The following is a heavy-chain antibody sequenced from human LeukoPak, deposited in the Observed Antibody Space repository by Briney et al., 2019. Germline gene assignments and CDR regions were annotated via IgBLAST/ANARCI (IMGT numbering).Heavy chain of an antibody. Sequence: SVKVSCKASGGTFSSYAISWVRQAPGQGLEWMGGIIPIFGTANYAQKFQGRVTITVDKSTSTAYMELSSLRSEDTAVYYCARMSDILTGYYGYWGQGILVTVSS. J-gene: IGHJ4*02. V-gene: IGHV1-69*06. CDR1: GGTFSSYA. D-gene: IGHD3-9*01. CDR3: ARMSDILTGYYGY. CDR2: IIPIFGTA.